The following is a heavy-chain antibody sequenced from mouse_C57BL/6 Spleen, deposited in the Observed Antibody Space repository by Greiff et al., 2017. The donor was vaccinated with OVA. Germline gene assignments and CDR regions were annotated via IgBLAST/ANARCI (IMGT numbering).Heavy chain of an antibody. V-gene: IGHV5-4*01. Sequence: EVHLVESGGGLVKPGGSLKLSCAASGFTFSSYAMSWVRQTPEKRLEWVATISDGGSYTYYPDNVKGRFTISRDNAKNNLYLQMSHLKSEDTAMYYCARGLSPPYYGSSYDWYFDVWGTGTTVTVSS. CDR3: ARGLSPPYYGSSYDWYFDV. CDR2: ISDGGSYT. D-gene: IGHD1-1*01. CDR1: GFTFSSYA. J-gene: IGHJ1*03.